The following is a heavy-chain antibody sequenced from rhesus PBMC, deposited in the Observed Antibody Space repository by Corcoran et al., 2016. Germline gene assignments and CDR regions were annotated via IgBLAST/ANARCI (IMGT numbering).Heavy chain of an antibody. CDR1: GGSISSNY. CDR2: IYGRCGST. J-gene: IGHJ4*01. D-gene: IGHD3-16*01. CDR3: AIEWVYYSGSYYYGGYLDY. V-gene: IGHV4-160*01. Sequence: QVQLQEAGPGLVKPSETLSLTCAVSGGSISSNYWSWIRQPPGTGLEWCGRIYGRCGSTDYNPALKHRVTISTATSKNQFSLKLSSVPGADTGMYYCAIEWVYYSGSYYYGGYLDYWGQGVLVTVSS.